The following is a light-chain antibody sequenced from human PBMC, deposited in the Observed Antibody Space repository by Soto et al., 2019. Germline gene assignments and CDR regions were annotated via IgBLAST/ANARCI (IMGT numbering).Light chain of an antibody. CDR3: AAWDAGVSGPA. J-gene: IGLJ3*02. CDR2: RNN. Sequence: QSVLTQPPSASGTPGQRVTISCSGSSSNIGSKYVYWYQQLPGTAPKLLMYRNNQRPSGVTDRFSGSKSGTSASLAISGLRSEDEDDYYCAAWDAGVSGPAFGGGTKLTVL. CDR1: SSNIGSKY. V-gene: IGLV1-47*01.